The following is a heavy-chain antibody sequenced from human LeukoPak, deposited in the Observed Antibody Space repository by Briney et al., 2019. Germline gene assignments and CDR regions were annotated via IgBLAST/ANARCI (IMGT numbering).Heavy chain of an antibody. CDR2: ISSSGSTI. CDR3: ARDLFFVGERYFDWSGNYYGMDV. D-gene: IGHD3-9*01. Sequence: PGGSLRLSCAASGFTFSSYEMNWVRQAPGKGLEWVSYISSSGSTIYYADSVKGRFTISRDNAKNSLYLQMNSLRAEDTAVYYRARDLFFVGERYFDWSGNYYGMDVWGKGTTVTVSS. CDR1: GFTFSSYE. J-gene: IGHJ6*04. V-gene: IGHV3-48*03.